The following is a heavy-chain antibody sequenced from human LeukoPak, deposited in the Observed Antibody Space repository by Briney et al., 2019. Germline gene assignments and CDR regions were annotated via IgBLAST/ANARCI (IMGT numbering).Heavy chain of an antibody. J-gene: IGHJ4*02. CDR1: GFTFSSHG. Sequence: PGGSLRLSCVGSGFTFSSHGMHWVRQAAGKGLEWVAFIRHDGSNEYYADSVKGRFTVSRDNSKNTLFLQMNSLRVEEMAVYYCAKEVHPYDSGTYYFDYWGRGTLVTVSS. CDR2: IRHDGSNE. V-gene: IGHV3-30*02. CDR3: AKEVHPYDSGTYYFDY. D-gene: IGHD3-10*01.